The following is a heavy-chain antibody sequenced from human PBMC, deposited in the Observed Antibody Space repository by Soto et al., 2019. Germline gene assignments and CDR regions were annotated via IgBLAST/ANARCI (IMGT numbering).Heavy chain of an antibody. CDR3: ARDRLGSSWTPGSNWFDP. CDR1: GGSISSGDYY. Sequence: SETLSLTCTVSGGSISSGDYYWSWIRPPPGKGLEWIGYIYYSGSTYYNPSLKSRVTISVDTSKNQFSLKLSSVTAADTAVYYCARDRLGSSWTPGSNWFDPWGQGTLVTVSS. D-gene: IGHD6-13*01. J-gene: IGHJ5*02. V-gene: IGHV4-30-4*01. CDR2: IYYSGST.